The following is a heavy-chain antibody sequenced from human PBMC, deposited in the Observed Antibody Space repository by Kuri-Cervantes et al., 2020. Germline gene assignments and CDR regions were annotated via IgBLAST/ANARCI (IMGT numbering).Heavy chain of an antibody. Sequence: ESLKISCTVSGGSISSYYWSWIRQPPGKGLEWIGYIYYSGSTNYNPSLKSRVTISVNTSKNQFSLKLSSVTAADTAVYYCARAGHYYDSSGEYYFDYWGQGTLVTVSS. CDR2: IYYSGST. J-gene: IGHJ4*02. V-gene: IGHV4-59*01. CDR1: GGSISSYY. D-gene: IGHD3-22*01. CDR3: ARAGHYYDSSGEYYFDY.